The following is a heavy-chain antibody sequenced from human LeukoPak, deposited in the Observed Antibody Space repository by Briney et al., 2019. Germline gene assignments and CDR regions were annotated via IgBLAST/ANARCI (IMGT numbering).Heavy chain of an antibody. CDR2: INPNSGGT. D-gene: IGHD6-13*01. Sequence: ASVKVSCKASGYTFTGYYMHWVRQAPGQVLEWMGWINPNSGGTNYAQKFQGRVTMTRDTSISTAYMELSRLRSDDTAVYYCARGIAAAGTTSHTYWGQGTLVTVSS. V-gene: IGHV1-2*02. CDR1: GYTFTGYY. CDR3: ARGIAAAGTTSHTY. J-gene: IGHJ4*02.